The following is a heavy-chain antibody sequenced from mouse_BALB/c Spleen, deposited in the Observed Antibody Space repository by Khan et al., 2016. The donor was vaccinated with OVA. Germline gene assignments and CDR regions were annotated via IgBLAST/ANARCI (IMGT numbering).Heavy chain of an antibody. J-gene: IGHJ3*01. D-gene: IGHD2-1*01. CDR2: LSSGGDNP. CDR3: ARSNYGTFAY. CDR1: GFTFSSFS. V-gene: IGHV5-9*03. Sequence: EVELVESGGGLVKPGGSLKLSCAASGFTFSSFSMSWVRQTPEKRLEWVAALSSGGDNPFYPDSVKGRFPISRDNAMINLSLQMSSLRSEDTALYYCARSNYGTFAYWGQGTLVTVSA.